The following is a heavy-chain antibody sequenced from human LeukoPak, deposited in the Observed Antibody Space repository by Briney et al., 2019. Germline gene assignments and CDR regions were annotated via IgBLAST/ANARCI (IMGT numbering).Heavy chain of an antibody. CDR3: AREDKRYYFDY. CDR1: GFTLSSYS. V-gene: IGHV3-21*01. J-gene: IGHJ4*02. CDR2: ISSSSSYI. D-gene: IGHD6-25*01. Sequence: SGGSLRLSCAASGFTLSSYSMNWVRQAPGKGLEWVSSISSSSSYIYYANSVKGRFTISRDNAKNSLYLQMNSLRAEDTAVYYCAREDKRYYFDYWGQGTLVTVSS.